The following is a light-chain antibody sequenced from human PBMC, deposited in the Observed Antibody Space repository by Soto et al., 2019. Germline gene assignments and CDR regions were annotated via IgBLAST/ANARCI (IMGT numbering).Light chain of an antibody. J-gene: IGKJ1*01. CDR3: QQYNSYSPWT. Sequence: DIQITRSPCTLSSSLLDIVTITCRASQSISSWLACYQQKPGKAPKLLIYDASSLESGVPSRFSGSGSGTEFTLTISSLQPDDFATYYCQQYNSYSPWTFGQGTKVDIK. CDR2: DAS. CDR1: QSISSW. V-gene: IGKV1-5*01.